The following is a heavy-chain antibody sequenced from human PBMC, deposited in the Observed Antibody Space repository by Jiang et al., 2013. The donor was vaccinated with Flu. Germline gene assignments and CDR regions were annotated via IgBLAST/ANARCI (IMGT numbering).Heavy chain of an antibody. CDR3: AKDLYSSGWGWFDP. V-gene: IGHV3-30*18. Sequence: EWVAVISYDGSNKYYADSVKGRFTISRDNSKNTLYLQMNSLRAEDTAVYYCAKDLYSSGWGWFDPWGQGTLVTVSS. J-gene: IGHJ5*02. D-gene: IGHD6-19*01. CDR2: ISYDGSNK.